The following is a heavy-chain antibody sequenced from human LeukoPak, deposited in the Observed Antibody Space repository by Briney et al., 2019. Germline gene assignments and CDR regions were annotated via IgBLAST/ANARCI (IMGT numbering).Heavy chain of an antibody. J-gene: IGHJ4*02. D-gene: IGHD6-13*01. CDR2: ISSSGSTI. V-gene: IGHV3-48*03. Sequence: GGSLRLSCAASGFTFSSYEMNWVRQAPGKGLEWVSYISSSGSTIYYADSVKGRFTISRDNAKNSLYLQMNSLRAEDTAVYYCAREGSSWSEGRLWYFDYWGQGTLVTASS. CDR1: GFTFSSYE. CDR3: AREGSSWSEGRLWYFDY.